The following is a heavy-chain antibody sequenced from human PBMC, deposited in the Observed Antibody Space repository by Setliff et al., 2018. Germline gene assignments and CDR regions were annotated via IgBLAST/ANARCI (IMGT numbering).Heavy chain of an antibody. D-gene: IGHD3-3*01. CDR3: ASGYNFWSGYFVVAESYQY. CDR2: VYYTGTT. Sequence: PSETLSLACTVSGVSITSYNYFWGWIRQPPGKGLEWIGSVYYTGTTSYNPPLKSRLTMSLDTSKNQLSLRLTSVTAADTAIYYCASGYNFWSGYFVVAESYQYWGQGTLGTVSS. CDR1: GVSITSYNYF. V-gene: IGHV4-39*07. J-gene: IGHJ1*01.